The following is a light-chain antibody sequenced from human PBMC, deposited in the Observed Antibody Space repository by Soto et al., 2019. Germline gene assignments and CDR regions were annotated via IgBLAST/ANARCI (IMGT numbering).Light chain of an antibody. Sequence: DIRLTQSPSTLSASVGDRVTITCRASQSISDRLAWYQQKSGKAPRLLIYRASSLENEVPSRFSGSGSATEFTLTISSLQPDDFATYYCKQYNLYSAITFGQGTKLEI. CDR1: QSISDR. J-gene: IGKJ2*01. CDR2: RAS. V-gene: IGKV1-5*03. CDR3: KQYNLYSAIT.